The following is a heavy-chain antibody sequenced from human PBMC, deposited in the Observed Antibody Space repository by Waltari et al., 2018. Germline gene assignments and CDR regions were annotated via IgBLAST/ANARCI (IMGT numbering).Heavy chain of an antibody. J-gene: IGHJ6*03. CDR3: AIAGDPGANYYYYYYMDV. D-gene: IGHD1-26*01. V-gene: IGHV1-8*01. CDR1: GYTFTSYD. CDR2: MNPNSGNT. Sequence: QVQLVQSGAEVKKPGASVKVSCKASGYTFTSYDIHWVRQATGQGLEWMGWMNPNSGNTGYAQKFQGRVTMTRNTSISTAYMELSSLRSEDTAVYYCAIAGDPGANYYYYYYMDVWGKGTTVTVSS.